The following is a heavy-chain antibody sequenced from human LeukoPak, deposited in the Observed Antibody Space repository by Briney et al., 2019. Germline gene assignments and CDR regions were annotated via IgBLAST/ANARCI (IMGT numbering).Heavy chain of an antibody. J-gene: IGHJ4*02. V-gene: IGHV1-46*03. CDR3: ARGGTELQWLVSPAGYYFDY. Sequence: ASVKVSCKASGYTFTSYYMHWVRQAPGQGLEWIGIINPSGGSTSYAQKFQGRVTMTRDTSTSTVYMELSSLRSEDTAVYYCARGGTELQWLVSPAGYYFDYWGQGTLVTVSS. CDR2: INPSGGST. D-gene: IGHD6-19*01. CDR1: GYTFTSYY.